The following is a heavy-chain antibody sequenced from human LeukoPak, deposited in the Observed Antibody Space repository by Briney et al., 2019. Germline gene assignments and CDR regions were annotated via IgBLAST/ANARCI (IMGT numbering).Heavy chain of an antibody. V-gene: IGHV3-48*03. CDR3: ARDRTASRGSYWGGWFDP. CDR1: GFTFSSYE. Sequence: PGGSLRLSCVGSGFTFSSYEFNWVRQAPGKGLEWVSYISSSGSTIYYADSVKGRFTISRDNAKNSLYLQMNSLRAEDTAVYYCARDRTASRGSYWGGWFDPWGQGTLVTVSS. J-gene: IGHJ5*02. CDR2: ISSSGSTI. D-gene: IGHD1-26*01.